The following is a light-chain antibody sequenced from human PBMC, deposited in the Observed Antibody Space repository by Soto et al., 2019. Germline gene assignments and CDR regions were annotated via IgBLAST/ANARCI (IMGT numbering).Light chain of an antibody. Sequence: QSVLTQPPSVSGSPGHSVTISCTGTSSDVGKYDRVSWYQQPPGTAPKLIIYEVTNRPSGVPARFSGSKSGNTASLTISGLQAEDEADYYCSSYISTSRYVFGAGTKVTV. J-gene: IGLJ1*01. CDR3: SSYISTSRYV. V-gene: IGLV2-18*02. CDR1: SSDVGKYDR. CDR2: EVT.